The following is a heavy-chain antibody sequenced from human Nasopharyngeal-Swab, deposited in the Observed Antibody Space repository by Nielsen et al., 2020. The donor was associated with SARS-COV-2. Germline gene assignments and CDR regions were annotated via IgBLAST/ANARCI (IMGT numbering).Heavy chain of an antibody. Sequence: GGSLRLSCAASGFTFSSYWMSWVRQAPGKGLEWVANIKQDGSEKYYLDSVKGRFTISRDNAKNSLYLQMNSLRAEDTAVYYCARHYYDTRAVWFDPWGQGTLVTVSS. V-gene: IGHV3-7*01. CDR3: ARHYYDTRAVWFDP. CDR2: IKQDGSEK. J-gene: IGHJ5*02. CDR1: GFTFSSYW. D-gene: IGHD3-22*01.